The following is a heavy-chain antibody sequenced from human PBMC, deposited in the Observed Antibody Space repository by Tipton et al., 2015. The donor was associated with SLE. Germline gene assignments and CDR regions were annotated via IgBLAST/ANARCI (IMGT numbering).Heavy chain of an antibody. CDR1: GGSISSEGYY. D-gene: IGHD6-13*01. V-gene: IGHV4-30-4*08. Sequence: TLSLTCTVSGGSISSEGYYWSWIRQRPGKDLEWIGYIYYSGSTYYSPSLKSRLTISRDTSKNQVSLILRSVTVADTAVYYCASVESSSWYGGYYFDYWGQGNLVTVSS. CDR3: ASVESSSWYGGYYFDY. CDR2: IYYSGST. J-gene: IGHJ4*02.